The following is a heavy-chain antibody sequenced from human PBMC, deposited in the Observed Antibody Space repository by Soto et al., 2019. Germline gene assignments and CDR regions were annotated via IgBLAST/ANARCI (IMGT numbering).Heavy chain of an antibody. Sequence: GGSLRLSYAASGFTFSSYAMSWVRQAPGKGLEWVSAISGSGGSTYYADSVKGRFTISRDNSKNTLYLQMNSLRAEDTAVYYCVRHYYDSSGYYLIDYWGQGTLVTVSS. V-gene: IGHV3-23*01. D-gene: IGHD3-22*01. CDR1: GFTFSSYA. J-gene: IGHJ4*02. CDR2: ISGSGGST. CDR3: VRHYYDSSGYYLIDY.